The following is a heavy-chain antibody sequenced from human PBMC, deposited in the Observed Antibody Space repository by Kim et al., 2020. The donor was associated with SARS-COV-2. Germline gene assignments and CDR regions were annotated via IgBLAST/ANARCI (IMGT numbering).Heavy chain of an antibody. V-gene: IGHV1-18*01. Sequence: LQGRVTMTTDTSTSTAYMELRSLRSDDTAVYYCARALVFVVVPAALHFDYWGQGTLVTVSS. J-gene: IGHJ4*02. CDR3: ARALVFVVVPAALHFDY. D-gene: IGHD2-2*01.